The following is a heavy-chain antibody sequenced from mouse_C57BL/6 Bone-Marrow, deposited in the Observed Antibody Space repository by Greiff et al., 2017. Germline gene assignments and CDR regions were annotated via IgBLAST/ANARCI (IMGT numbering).Heavy chain of an antibody. D-gene: IGHD1-1*01. Sequence: VQLQQSGAELVRPGASVMLSCTASGFNIKDDYMHWVKQRPEQGLGWMGWIDPENGDTEYASKFQVKGTITADTSSNTAYLQLSRLTSEDTAVYYCTAGHYYYWCQGTTLTVSS. CDR1: GFNIKDDY. V-gene: IGHV14-4*01. CDR3: TAGHYYY. CDR2: IDPENGDT. J-gene: IGHJ2*01.